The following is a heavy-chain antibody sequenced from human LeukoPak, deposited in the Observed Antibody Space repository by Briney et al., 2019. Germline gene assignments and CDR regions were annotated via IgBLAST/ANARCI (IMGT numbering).Heavy chain of an antibody. V-gene: IGHV1-8*01. J-gene: IGHJ3*02. Sequence: ASVKASCKASGYTFTSYDINWVRQATGQGLEWMGYMNPASGNTGYAQKFQGRVTMTTDTSISTAYMELSSLRSEDTAVYYCARVPREIASIWGQGTMVTVSS. D-gene: IGHD3-16*02. CDR2: MNPASGNT. CDR3: ARVPREIASI. CDR1: GYTFTSYD.